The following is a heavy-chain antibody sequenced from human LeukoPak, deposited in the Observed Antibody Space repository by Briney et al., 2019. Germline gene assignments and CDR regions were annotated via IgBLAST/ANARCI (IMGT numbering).Heavy chain of an antibody. D-gene: IGHD5-18*01. V-gene: IGHV3-30*02. CDR1: GFTFSSYG. J-gene: IGHJ4*02. CDR3: AKDRVRYSYGYTIDY. CDR2: IRYDGSNK. Sequence: PGGSLRLSCAASGFTFSSYGMHWVRQAPGKGLEWVAFIRYDGSNKYYADSVKGRFTISRDNSKNTLYLQMNSLRAEDTAVYYCAKDRVRYSYGYTIDYWGQGTLVTVSS.